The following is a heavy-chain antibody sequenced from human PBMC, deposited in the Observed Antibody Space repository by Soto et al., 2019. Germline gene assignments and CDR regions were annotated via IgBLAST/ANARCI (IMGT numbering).Heavy chain of an antibody. CDR1: GFSLPTDRVG. V-gene: IGHV2-5*02. J-gene: IGHJ4*02. CDR3: AHAYGGRSLY. CDR2: IYWDDTK. Sequence: QITLKESGPTLVKPTQTLTLTCTFSGFSLPTDRVGVGWIRQPPGKALEWLAVIYWDDTKTYRPSLKSRLTIPKDPSKNQGALTMTDRDPVDTATYYCAHAYGGRSLYWGQGTLVTVSS. D-gene: IGHD1-26*01.